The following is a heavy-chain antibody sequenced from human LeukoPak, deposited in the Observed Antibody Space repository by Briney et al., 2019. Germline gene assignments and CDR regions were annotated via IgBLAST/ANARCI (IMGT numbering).Heavy chain of an antibody. J-gene: IGHJ6*02. Sequence: EASVKVSCKASGYTFTSYGISWVRQAPGQGLGWMGWISAYNGNTNYAQKLQGRVTMTTDTSTSTAYMELRSLRSDDTAVYYCARAYYYDSSGLLYSKYYGMDVWGQGTTVTVSS. CDR3: ARAYYYDSSGLLYSKYYGMDV. CDR2: ISAYNGNT. D-gene: IGHD3-22*01. V-gene: IGHV1-18*01. CDR1: GYTFTSYG.